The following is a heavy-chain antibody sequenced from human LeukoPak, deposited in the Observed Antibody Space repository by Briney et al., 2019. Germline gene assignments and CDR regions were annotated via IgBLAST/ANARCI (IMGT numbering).Heavy chain of an antibody. CDR1: GFLFSVYS. CDR2: ISYEGSVK. V-gene: IGHV3-30-3*01. J-gene: IGHJ4*02. Sequence: GGSLRLSFEASGFLFSVYSMHWVRQAPGKGLEWVALISYEGSVKFYAPSVKGRFTFSRDNSKNMLYLEMDNLRGNDTAVYYCARGIGSSWTTFDLWGQGTVVTVSS. D-gene: IGHD2-15*01. CDR3: ARGIGSSWTTFDL.